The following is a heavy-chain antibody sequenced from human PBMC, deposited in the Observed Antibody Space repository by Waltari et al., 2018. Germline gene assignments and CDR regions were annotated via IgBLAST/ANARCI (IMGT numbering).Heavy chain of an antibody. CDR3: ARGGGMGSGSYAYYFDY. CDR1: GYTFTSYD. Sequence: QVQLVQSGAEVKKPGASVKVSCKASGYTFTSYDINWVRQATGQGLEWMGWRNPNSGNKGYAQKFQGRVTMTRNTSISTAYMGLSSLRSEDMAVYYCARGGGMGSGSYAYYFDYWGQGTLVTVSS. D-gene: IGHD3-10*01. CDR2: RNPNSGNK. V-gene: IGHV1-8*01. J-gene: IGHJ4*02.